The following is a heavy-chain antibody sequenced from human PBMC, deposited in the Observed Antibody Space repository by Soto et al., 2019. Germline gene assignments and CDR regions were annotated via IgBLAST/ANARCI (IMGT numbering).Heavy chain of an antibody. D-gene: IGHD6-6*01. CDR1: GYTFTSYY. CDR3: ARASSIAARYGMDV. V-gene: IGHV1-2*02. CDR2: INPNSGGT. J-gene: IGHJ6*02. Sequence: ASVKVSCKASGYTFTSYYMHWVRQAPGQGLEWIGWINPNSGGTNYAQKFQGGVTMTRDTSSITAYMELSRLRSDHTAVYYGARASSIAARYGMDVWGQGTTVTVSS.